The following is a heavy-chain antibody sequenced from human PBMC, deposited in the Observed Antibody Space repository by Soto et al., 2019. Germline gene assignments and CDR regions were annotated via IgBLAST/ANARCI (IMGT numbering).Heavy chain of an antibody. J-gene: IGHJ4*02. Sequence: QITLKESGPTLVKPTQTLTLTCSISGFSPSTSGVGVGWIRQPQGKSLEWLALIYWDVVQRYNPFLETRLTITKDNFRSQVVLTMTNMDPVDTATYYCAHSPCTGGTCYLFDYWGQGTLVTVSS. CDR3: AHSPCTGGTCYLFDY. CDR1: GFSPSTSGVG. V-gene: IGHV2-5*02. CDR2: IYWDVVQ. D-gene: IGHD2-15*01.